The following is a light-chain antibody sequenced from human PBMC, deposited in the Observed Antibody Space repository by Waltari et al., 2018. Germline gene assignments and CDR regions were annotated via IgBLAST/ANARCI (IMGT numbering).Light chain of an antibody. CDR1: NSNIGTYG. Sequence: QSALNQEASVSGTVGQKVTLSCTGNNSNIGTYGVGWYQQISHGPPKSVMFGISLPSGIPDRFSGSKSGTTASLTISGLQPEDEGDYFCSTWDHSLNGRVFGGGTRLTVL. V-gene: IGLV1-36*01. CDR3: STWDHSLNGRV. CDR2: GI. J-gene: IGLJ3*02.